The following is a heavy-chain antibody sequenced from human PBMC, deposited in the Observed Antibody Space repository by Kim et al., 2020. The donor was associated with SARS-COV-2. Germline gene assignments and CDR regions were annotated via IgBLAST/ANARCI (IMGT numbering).Heavy chain of an antibody. CDR3: AHRRSGSSYYGEDFDY. D-gene: IGHD6-13*01. V-gene: IGHV2-5*01. Sequence: PSLKSRLTITKDTSKNQVVLTMTNMDPVDTATYYCAHRRSGSSYYGEDFDYWGQGTLVTVSS. J-gene: IGHJ4*02.